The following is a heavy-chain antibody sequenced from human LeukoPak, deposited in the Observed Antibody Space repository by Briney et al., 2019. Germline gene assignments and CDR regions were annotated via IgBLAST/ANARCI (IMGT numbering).Heavy chain of an antibody. Sequence: SQTLSLTCTVSGGSISSYYWSWIRQPPGKGLEWIGYIYYSGSTNYNPSLKSRVTISVDTSKNQFSLKLSSVTAADTAVYYCARVLPFGYHYMDVWGKGTTVTVSS. V-gene: IGHV4-59*01. CDR3: ARVLPFGYHYMDV. D-gene: IGHD3-16*01. J-gene: IGHJ6*03. CDR2: IYYSGST. CDR1: GGSISSYY.